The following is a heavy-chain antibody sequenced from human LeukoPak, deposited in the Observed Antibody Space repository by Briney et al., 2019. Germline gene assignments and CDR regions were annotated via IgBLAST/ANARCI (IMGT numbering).Heavy chain of an antibody. V-gene: IGHV4-39*07. CDR3: VRMANYYYYYMDV. CDR2: IYYSGTT. J-gene: IGHJ6*03. Sequence: SETLSLTCTVSGGSISSSSYYWGWIRQPPGKGLEWIGSIYYSGTTYYNSSLKSRVTMSVDTSKNQFFLKLTSVTAADTAIYYCVRMANYYYYYMDVWGEGTTVTVSS. D-gene: IGHD5-24*01. CDR1: GGSISSSSYY.